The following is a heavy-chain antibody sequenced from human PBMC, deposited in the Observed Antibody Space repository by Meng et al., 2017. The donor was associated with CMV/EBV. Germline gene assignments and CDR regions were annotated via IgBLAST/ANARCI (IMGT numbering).Heavy chain of an antibody. D-gene: IGHD3-16*01. CDR3: STSGKVEEGILMDC. V-gene: IGHV1-24*01. CDR2: FYPEDGET. Sequence: SVTVSCKVSGYTLTELSMNWVRQGPGKGREGMGVFYPEDGETMYVQKFQGRVTMTEDTSSDTDYIELISLKSEDTAIYYCSTSGKVEEGILMDCWGQGTLVTVSS. J-gene: IGHJ4*02. CDR1: GYTLTELS.